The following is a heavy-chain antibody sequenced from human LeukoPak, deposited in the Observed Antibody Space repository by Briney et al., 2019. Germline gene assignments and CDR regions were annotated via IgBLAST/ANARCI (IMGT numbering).Heavy chain of an antibody. CDR1: GFTFSSYA. D-gene: IGHD5-12*01. Sequence: PGGSLRLSCAASGFTFSSYAMHWVRQAPGKGLEWVAVISYDGSNKYYADSVKGRFTISRDNSKNTLYLQINSLRAEDTALYYCARGYAAFDIWGQGTMVIVSS. V-gene: IGHV3-30*04. CDR3: ARGYAAFDI. J-gene: IGHJ3*02. CDR2: ISYDGSNK.